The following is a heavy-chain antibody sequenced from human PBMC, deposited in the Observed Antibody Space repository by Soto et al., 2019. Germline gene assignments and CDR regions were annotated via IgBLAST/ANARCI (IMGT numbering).Heavy chain of an antibody. V-gene: IGHV1-24*01. D-gene: IGHD6-13*01. CDR2: FDPEDGET. Sequence: ASVKVSCKVSGYTLTELSMHWVRQAPGKGLEWMGGFDPEDGETIYAQKFQGRVTMTEDTSTDTAYMELSSLRSEDTAVYYCATDQPGSSSWFDAFDIWGQGTMVTVSS. J-gene: IGHJ3*02. CDR3: ATDQPGSSSWFDAFDI. CDR1: GYTLTELS.